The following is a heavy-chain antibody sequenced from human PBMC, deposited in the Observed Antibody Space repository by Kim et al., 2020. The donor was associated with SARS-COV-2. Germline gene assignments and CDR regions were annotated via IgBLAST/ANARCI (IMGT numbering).Heavy chain of an antibody. Sequence: GGSLRLSCAASGFTFSSYAMHWVRQAPGKGLEWVAVISYDGSNKYYADSVKGRFTISRDNSKNTLYLQMNSLRAEDTAVYYCARDFLVPGIATLDPYYFDYWGQGTLVTVSS. D-gene: IGHD6-13*01. V-gene: IGHV3-30*04. CDR1: GFTFSSYA. CDR3: ARDFLVPGIATLDPYYFDY. J-gene: IGHJ4*02. CDR2: ISYDGSNK.